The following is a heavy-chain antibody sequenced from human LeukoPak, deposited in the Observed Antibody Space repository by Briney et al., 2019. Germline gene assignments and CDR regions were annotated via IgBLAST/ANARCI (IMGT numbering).Heavy chain of an antibody. CDR2: VYYSGST. V-gene: IGHV4-59*01. Sequence: SETLSLTCAVYGGSFSGYYWSWLRQPPGKGLEWIAYVYYSGSTNYNPSLKSRVTISIDTSKNQFSLKLSSVTAADTAVYYCAGKTAPDVFDIWGQGTMVTVSS. D-gene: IGHD2-21*02. CDR3: AGKTAPDVFDI. J-gene: IGHJ3*02. CDR1: GGSFSGYY.